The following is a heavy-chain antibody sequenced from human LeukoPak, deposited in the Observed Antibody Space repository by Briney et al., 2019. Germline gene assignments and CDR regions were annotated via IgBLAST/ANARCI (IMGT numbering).Heavy chain of an antibody. Sequence: SETLSLTCTVSGGSVSSSSYYWGWVRQPPGKGLEWIGSFHYSGSTYYNPSLKSRVTISGDTSKNQFSLKLRSVTAADTAVYYCASLVVVVVTASEIDYWGQGTLVTVSS. J-gene: IGHJ4*02. CDR3: ASLVVVVVTASEIDY. CDR2: FHYSGST. CDR1: GGSVSSSSYY. D-gene: IGHD2-21*02. V-gene: IGHV4-39*01.